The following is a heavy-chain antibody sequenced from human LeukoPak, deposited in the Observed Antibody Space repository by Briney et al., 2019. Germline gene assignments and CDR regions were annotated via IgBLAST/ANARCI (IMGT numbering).Heavy chain of an antibody. CDR3: AIRSVSAAPGS. D-gene: IGHD2-2*01. Sequence: ASVKVSCKTSGYTFTAYSIHWVRQAPGQGLEWMGWINPNSAGTNYAQSVQGRVTMTRDTSISTGYMELSNLTSDDTAVYYCAIRSVSAAPGSWGQGTLVTVSS. J-gene: IGHJ5*02. CDR2: INPNSAGT. CDR1: GYTFTAYS. V-gene: IGHV1-2*02.